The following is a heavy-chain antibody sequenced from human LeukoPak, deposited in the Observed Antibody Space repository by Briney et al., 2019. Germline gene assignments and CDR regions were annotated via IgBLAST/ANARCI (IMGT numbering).Heavy chain of an antibody. CDR3: ARESGSAGYYFDY. D-gene: IGHD1-26*01. CDR2: IIPIFGTA. J-gene: IGHJ4*02. CDR1: GGTFSSYA. V-gene: IGHV1-69*05. Sequence: VASVKVSCXASGGTFSSYAISWVRQAPGQGLEWMGRIIPIFGTANYAQKFQGRVTITTDESTSTAYMELSNLRSEDTAVYYCARESGSAGYYFDYWGQGTLVTVSS.